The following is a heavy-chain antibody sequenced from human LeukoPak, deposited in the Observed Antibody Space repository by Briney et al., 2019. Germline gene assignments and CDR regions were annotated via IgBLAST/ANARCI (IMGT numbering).Heavy chain of an antibody. V-gene: IGHV3-23*01. D-gene: IGHD2-2*01. CDR2: IVGGGGNT. CDR1: GFTFSTYA. Sequence: GGSLRLSCAPSGFTFSTYAMRWVRQAPGKGLEWVLAIVGGGGNTFYADPVTGRFTISRDNSQNTLYLQMNSLRAEDTAVYYCAKGCFSSSCSDSRWFDPWGLGTLVTVSS. J-gene: IGHJ5*02. CDR3: AKGCFSSSCSDSRWFDP.